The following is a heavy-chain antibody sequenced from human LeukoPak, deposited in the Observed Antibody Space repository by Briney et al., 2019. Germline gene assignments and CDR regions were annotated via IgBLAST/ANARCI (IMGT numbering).Heavy chain of an antibody. V-gene: IGHV1-69*05. CDR1: GGTFSSYA. CDR3: ARDQSGSYSGIDY. CDR2: IIPIFGTA. Sequence: SVKVSCKASGGTFSSYAISWVRQAPGQGLEWMGGIIPIFGTANYAQKFQGRVTITTDESTSTAYMELSSLRSEDTAVYYCARDQSGSYSGIDYWGQRTLVTVSS. J-gene: IGHJ4*02. D-gene: IGHD1-26*01.